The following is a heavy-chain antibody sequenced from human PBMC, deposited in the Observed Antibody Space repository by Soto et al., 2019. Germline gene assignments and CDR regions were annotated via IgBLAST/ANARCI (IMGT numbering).Heavy chain of an antibody. CDR2: IWYHGIDK. J-gene: IGHJ4*02. V-gene: IGHV3-33*01. Sequence: GGSLRLSCAASGFTFSRQAMHWVRQAPGRGLEWVAVIWYHGIDKYYADSVKGRFTISRDNSKNTVYLQMNSLRGEDTAVYYCATGFLGLCTGGNCPLDYWGQGTLVTVSS. CDR1: GFTFSRQA. D-gene: IGHD2-15*01. CDR3: ATGFLGLCTGGNCPLDY.